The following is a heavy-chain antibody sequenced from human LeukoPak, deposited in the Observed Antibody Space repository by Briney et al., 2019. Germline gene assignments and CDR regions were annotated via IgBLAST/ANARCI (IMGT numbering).Heavy chain of an antibody. CDR1: GYTFTGYY. CDR2: INPNSGGT. V-gene: IGHV1-2*02. D-gene: IGHD3-22*01. Sequence: ASVKVSCKASGYTFTGYYMHWVRQAPGQGLEWMGWINPNSGGTNYAQKFQGRVTMTRDTSISTAYMELSRLGSDDTAVYYCARAPYYYDSSGYYHVPFDYWGQGTLVTVSS. J-gene: IGHJ4*02. CDR3: ARAPYYYDSSGYYHVPFDY.